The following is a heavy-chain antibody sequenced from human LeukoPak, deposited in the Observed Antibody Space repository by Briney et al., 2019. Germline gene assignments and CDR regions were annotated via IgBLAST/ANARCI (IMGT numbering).Heavy chain of an antibody. J-gene: IGHJ6*03. CDR3: ARAERRSYDFWGDQHYYYMDV. CDR2: MNPNSGNT. V-gene: IGHV1-8*03. CDR1: GYTFTRHD. Sequence: ASAKVSCKASGYTFTRHDINWVRQATGQGLEWMGWMNPNSGNTGYAQKFQDRVTITRDTSMSTAYMELSSLRSEDTAVYYCARAERRSYDFWGDQHYYYMDVWGEGTTVTVSS. D-gene: IGHD3-3*01.